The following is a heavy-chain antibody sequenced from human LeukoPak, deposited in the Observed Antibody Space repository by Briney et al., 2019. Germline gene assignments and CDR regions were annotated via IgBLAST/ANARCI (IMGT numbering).Heavy chain of an antibody. CDR2: VYYSGST. V-gene: IGHV4-39*07. D-gene: IGHD3-10*01. CDR3: ARGKDGSGNYYDY. CDR1: GGSISSSSYY. Sequence: SETLSLTCTVSGGSISSSSYYWGWIRQPPGKGLEWIGSVYYSGSTYYNPSLKSRVTISVDTSKNQFSLKFSSVTAADTAVYYCARGKDGSGNYYDYWGQGTLVTVSS. J-gene: IGHJ4*02.